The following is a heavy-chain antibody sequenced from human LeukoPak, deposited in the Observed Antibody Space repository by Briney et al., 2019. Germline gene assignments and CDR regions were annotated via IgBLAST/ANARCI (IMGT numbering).Heavy chain of an antibody. CDR2: IRSSSSSI. J-gene: IGHJ3*02. CDR3: ARDSGYAFDT. V-gene: IGHV3-48*02. CDR1: GFTLSSYR. D-gene: IGHD2-15*01. Sequence: GSLRLSCAASGFTLSSYRMNWVRQAPGKGLEWVSYIRSSSSSIYYADSVKGRFTISSDNAKNSLYLQMNTLRDEDTAVYFCARDSGYAFDTWGQGTMVTVSS.